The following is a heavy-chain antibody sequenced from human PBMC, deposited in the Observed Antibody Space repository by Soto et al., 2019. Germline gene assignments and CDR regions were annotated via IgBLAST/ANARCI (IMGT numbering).Heavy chain of an antibody. CDR3: ARAPSSGWFYFDY. CDR1: GDSISGYY. V-gene: IGHV4-4*07. CDR2: IYISGST. D-gene: IGHD6-19*01. J-gene: IGHJ4*02. Sequence: PSETLSLTCSVSGDSISGYYWNWIRQPAGKGLEWIGRIYISGSTNYNPSLKSRVTMSLDTSKNQLSLKLNSVTAADTAVYYCARAPSSGWFYFDYWGQGALVTVSS.